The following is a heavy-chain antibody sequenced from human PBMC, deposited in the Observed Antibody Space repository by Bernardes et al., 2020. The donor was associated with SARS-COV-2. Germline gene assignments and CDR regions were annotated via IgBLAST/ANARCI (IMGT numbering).Heavy chain of an antibody. V-gene: IGHV1-69*13. J-gene: IGHJ3*02. D-gene: IGHD3-22*01. CDR2: IIPIFGTA. CDR1: GGTFSSYA. Sequence: SVKVSCKASGGTFSSYAISWVRQAPGQGLEWMGRIIPIFGTANYAQKFQGRVTITADESTSTAYMELSSLRSEDTAVYYCARDHYYDSSGYPSLTPDAFDIWGQGTMVTVSS. CDR3: ARDHYYDSSGYPSLTPDAFDI.